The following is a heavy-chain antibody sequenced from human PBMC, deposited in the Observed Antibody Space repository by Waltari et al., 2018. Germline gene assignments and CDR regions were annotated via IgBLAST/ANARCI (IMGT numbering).Heavy chain of an antibody. CDR2: INHSGST. J-gene: IGHJ6*02. CDR1: GGSFSGYS. V-gene: IGHV4-34*01. CDR3: ARSYNWNYGLYYYYGMDV. Sequence: QVQLQQCGAGLLKPSETLSLTCAVYGGSFSGYSWRWLRQPTGKGLEWIGEINHSGSTNYNPSLKSRVTISVDTSKNQFSLKLSSVTAADTAVYYCARSYNWNYGLYYYYGMDVWGQGTTVTVSS. D-gene: IGHD1-7*01.